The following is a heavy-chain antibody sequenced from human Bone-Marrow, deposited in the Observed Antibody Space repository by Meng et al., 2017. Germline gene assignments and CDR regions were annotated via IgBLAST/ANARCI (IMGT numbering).Heavy chain of an antibody. CDR1: GFTFSSYW. CDR2: IKQDGSEK. J-gene: IGHJ3*01. V-gene: IGHV3-7*01. CDR3: ARDIDQRDCSGGLCYNLDAFDV. Sequence: GESLKISCAASGFTFSSYWMSWVRQAPGKGLEWVANIKQDGSEKYYVDSVKGRFTISRDNAKNSLYLQMNSLRAEDTAVYYCARDIDQRDCSGGLCYNLDAFDVWGPGKMVTVSS. D-gene: IGHD2-15*01.